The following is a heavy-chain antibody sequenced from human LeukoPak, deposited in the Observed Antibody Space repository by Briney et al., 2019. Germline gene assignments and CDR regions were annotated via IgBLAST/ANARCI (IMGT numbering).Heavy chain of an antibody. CDR3: ARELAYCGGDCYYAIGY. V-gene: IGHV1-46*01. Sequence: GASVKVSCKASGYTFTSYYMHWVRQAPGQGLERMGIINPSGGSTSYAQKFQGRVTMTRDTSTSTVYMELSSLRSEDTAVYYCARELAYCGGDCYYAIGYWGQGTLVTVSS. CDR2: INPSGGST. D-gene: IGHD2-21*02. J-gene: IGHJ4*02. CDR1: GYTFTSYY.